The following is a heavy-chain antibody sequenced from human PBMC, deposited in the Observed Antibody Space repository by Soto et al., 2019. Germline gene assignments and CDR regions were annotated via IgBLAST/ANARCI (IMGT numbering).Heavy chain of an antibody. CDR3: AREGVQHGSGPYYYYGMDV. D-gene: IGHD3-10*01. CDR2: ISSSSSYI. Sequence: EVQLVESGGGLVKPGGSLRLSCAASGFTFSSYSMNWVRQAPGKGLEWVSSISSSSSYIYYADSVKGRFTISRDNAKNSLYLQMNSLIAEDTAVYYCAREGVQHGSGPYYYYGMDVWGQGTTVTVSS. CDR1: GFTFSSYS. V-gene: IGHV3-21*01. J-gene: IGHJ6*02.